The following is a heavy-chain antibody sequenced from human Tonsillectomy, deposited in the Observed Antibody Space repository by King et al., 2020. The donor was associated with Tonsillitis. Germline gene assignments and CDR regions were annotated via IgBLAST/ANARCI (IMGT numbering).Heavy chain of an antibody. CDR3: AGGPSPNFGVVFTPPTNFDP. V-gene: IGHV4-34*01. J-gene: IGHJ5*02. D-gene: IGHD3-3*01. CDR2: INHSGTT. Sequence: VQLQQWGAGLLKPSETLSLTCAVSGGSFSAHSWSWIRQSPGKGLEWIGEINHSGTTYYNPSLKSRVTISVDTSKNQFSLKLCSVTAADTAVYYCAGGPSPNFGVVFTPPTNFDPWGQGTLVTVS. CDR1: GGSFSAHS.